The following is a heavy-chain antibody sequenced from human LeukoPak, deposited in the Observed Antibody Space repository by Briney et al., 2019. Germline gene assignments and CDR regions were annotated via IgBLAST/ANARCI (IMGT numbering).Heavy chain of an antibody. CDR2: INHSGST. V-gene: IGHV4-34*01. Sequence: SETLSLTCAVYGGSFGGYYWSWIRRSPGKGLEWIGEINHSGSTNYNPSLKSRVTISADASKNQFSLSLSSVTAADTAVYYCAGLELELLGVNGMDVWGQGTTVTVSS. CDR1: GGSFGGYY. J-gene: IGHJ6*02. CDR3: AGLELELLGVNGMDV. D-gene: IGHD1-7*01.